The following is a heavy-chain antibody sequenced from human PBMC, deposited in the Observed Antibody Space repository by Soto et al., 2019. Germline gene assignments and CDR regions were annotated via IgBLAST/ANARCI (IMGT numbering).Heavy chain of an antibody. D-gene: IGHD2-2*01. CDR2: VSSDGTRT. CDR1: GFTFSTYS. CDR3: ARDVWHCGSNSCYFYGMDV. Sequence: QVHLVESGGGLVQPGRSLRLSCAGSGFTFSTYSVHWVRQAPGKGLEWVAVVSSDGTRTYYADSVKGRFTISRDNSMDKMFMQMSSLRVEDTAVYYCARDVWHCGSNSCYFYGMDVWGQGTTVTVSS. V-gene: IGHV3-30-3*01. J-gene: IGHJ6*02.